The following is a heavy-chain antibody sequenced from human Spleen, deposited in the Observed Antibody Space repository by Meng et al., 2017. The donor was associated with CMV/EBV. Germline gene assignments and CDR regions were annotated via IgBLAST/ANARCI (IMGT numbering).Heavy chain of an antibody. CDR3: ARSFLGDYGGLGY. V-gene: IGHV1-8*03. Sequence: KASGYTFTSYDINWVRQATRQGLEWMGWMNPNSGNTGYAQKFQGRVTITRNTSISTAYMELSSLRSEDTAVYYCARSFLGDYGGLGYWGQGTLVTVSS. D-gene: IGHD4-23*01. CDR1: GYTFTSYD. CDR2: MNPNSGNT. J-gene: IGHJ4*02.